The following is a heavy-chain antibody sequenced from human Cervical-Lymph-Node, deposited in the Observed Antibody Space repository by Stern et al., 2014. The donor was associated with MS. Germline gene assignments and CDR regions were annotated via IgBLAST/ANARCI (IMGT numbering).Heavy chain of an antibody. V-gene: IGHV3-33*01. J-gene: IGHJ6*02. D-gene: IGHD1-7*01. CDR3: ARVPVTGTNKYYFYGMDV. Sequence: VQLVESGGGVVPPGRSLRLSCAASGFTFSSHAMHWVRQAPGKGLEWVAVMWYDGSQTYYGDPVKGRFTISRDNSENTLYLQMNSLRAEDTAVYYCARVPVTGTNKYYFYGMDVWGQGTTVTVSS. CDR1: GFTFSSHA. CDR2: MWYDGSQT.